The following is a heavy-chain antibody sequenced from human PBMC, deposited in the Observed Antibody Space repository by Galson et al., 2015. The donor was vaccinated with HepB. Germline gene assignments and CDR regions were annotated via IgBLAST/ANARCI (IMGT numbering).Heavy chain of an antibody. V-gene: IGHV1-8*01. D-gene: IGHD2-8*01. CDR2: MNPYSGNT. Sequence: SVKVSCKASGYTFTSYDINWVRQATGQGLEWMGWMNPYSGNTGYAQKFQGRVTMTRDTSINTAYMEMSSLRSEDTAVYFCARGGVLVVIPYGIPNDGFDIWGQGTTVTVSS. CDR3: ARGGVLVVIPYGIPNDGFDI. J-gene: IGHJ3*02. CDR1: GYTFTSYD.